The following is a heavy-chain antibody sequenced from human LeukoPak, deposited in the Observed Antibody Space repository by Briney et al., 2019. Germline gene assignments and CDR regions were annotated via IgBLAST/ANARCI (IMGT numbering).Heavy chain of an antibody. V-gene: IGHV3-11*05. D-gene: IGHD6-19*01. CDR2: ISITSSYT. J-gene: IGHJ4*02. CDR1: GFTFSDYY. Sequence: GGSLRLSCAASGFTFSDYYMSWIRQAPGKGLEWVSYISITSSYTNYADSVKGRFTISRDNAKNSLYLQMNSLRVEDTAVYYCARVDYISAWYLGYWGQGTLVTVSS. CDR3: ARVDYISAWYLGY.